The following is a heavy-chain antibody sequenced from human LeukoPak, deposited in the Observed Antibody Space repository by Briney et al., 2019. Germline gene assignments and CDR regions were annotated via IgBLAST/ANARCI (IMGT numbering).Heavy chain of an antibody. D-gene: IGHD4-17*01. Sequence: PSETLSLTCAVYGGSFSGYYWSWIRQPPGKGLEWIREINHSGSTNYNPSLKSRVTISVDTSKNQFSLKLSSVTAADTAVYYCARGGHTVTDYWGQGTLVTVSS. J-gene: IGHJ4*02. V-gene: IGHV4-34*01. CDR2: INHSGST. CDR1: GGSFSGYY. CDR3: ARGGHTVTDY.